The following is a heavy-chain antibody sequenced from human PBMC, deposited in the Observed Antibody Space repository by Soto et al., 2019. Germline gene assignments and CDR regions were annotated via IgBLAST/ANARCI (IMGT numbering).Heavy chain of an antibody. V-gene: IGHV3-11*01. D-gene: IGHD3-3*01. CDR3: ARAQLDLADPTQDRYYYYMDV. Sequence: QVQLVESGGALVKPGGSLRLSCAAAGFPFSNYYMSWIRKPPGKGLEWVSFIIGSSSTIYYADSVKGRFNVSRDNAKSSLYLQMISLRAEDTAIYYCARAQLDLADPTQDRYYYYMDVWGKGTTVTVS. CDR2: IIGSSSTI. CDR1: GFPFSNYY. J-gene: IGHJ6*03.